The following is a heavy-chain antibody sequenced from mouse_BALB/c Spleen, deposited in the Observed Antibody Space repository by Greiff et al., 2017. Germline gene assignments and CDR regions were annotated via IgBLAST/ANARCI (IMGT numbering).Heavy chain of an antibody. CDR3: ARFDYYGSSYHYFDY. CDR2: IDPANGNT. CDR1: GFNIKDTY. Sequence: VQLQQSGAELVKPGASVKLSCTASGFNIKDTYMHWVKQRPEQGLEWIGRIDPANGNTKYDPKFQGKATITADTSSNTAYLQLSSLTSEDTAVYYCARFDYYGSSYHYFDYWGQGTTLTVSS. D-gene: IGHD1-1*01. J-gene: IGHJ2*01. V-gene: IGHV14-3*02.